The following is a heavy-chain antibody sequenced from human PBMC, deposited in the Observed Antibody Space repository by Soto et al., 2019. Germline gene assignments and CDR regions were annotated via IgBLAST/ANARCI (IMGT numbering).Heavy chain of an antibody. D-gene: IGHD2-15*01. J-gene: IGHJ2*01. CDR3: ARIRGGSYLAHWYFDL. CDR2: IFSNDEK. Sequence: DLEWLAHIFSNDEKSYSTSLKSRLTISKDTSKSQVVLTMTNMDPVDTATYYCARIRGGSYLAHWYFDLWGRGTLVTVSS. V-gene: IGHV2-26*01.